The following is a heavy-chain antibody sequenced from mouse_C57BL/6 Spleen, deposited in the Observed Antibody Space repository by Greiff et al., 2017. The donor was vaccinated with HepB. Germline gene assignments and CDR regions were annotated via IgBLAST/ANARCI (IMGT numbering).Heavy chain of an antibody. CDR1: GYTFTNYW. V-gene: IGHV1-63*01. J-gene: IGHJ1*03. D-gene: IGHD1-1*01. CDR3: ARGGFITTVVAHWYFDV. CDR2: IYPGGGYT. Sequence: VQLVESGAELVRPGTSVKMSCKASGYTFTNYWIGWAKQRPGHGLEWIGDIYPGGGYTNYNEKFKGKATLTADKSSSTAYMQFSSLTSEDSAIYYCARGGFITTVVAHWYFDVWGTGTTVTVAS.